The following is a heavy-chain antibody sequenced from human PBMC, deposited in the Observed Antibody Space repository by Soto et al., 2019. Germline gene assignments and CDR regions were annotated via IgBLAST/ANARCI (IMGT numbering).Heavy chain of an antibody. CDR3: ARRPNTLNYYAMDV. CDR2: IYPGDSDT. J-gene: IGHJ6*02. D-gene: IGHD3-9*01. CDR1: GYTFATYW. V-gene: IGHV5-51*01. Sequence: PGESLKISCKGSGYTFATYWIGWVRQMPGKGLEWMGIIYPGDSDTRYSPSFEGQVTISADKSISTAYLQWSSLKASDTAIYYCARRPNTLNYYAMDVWGQGTTVTVSS.